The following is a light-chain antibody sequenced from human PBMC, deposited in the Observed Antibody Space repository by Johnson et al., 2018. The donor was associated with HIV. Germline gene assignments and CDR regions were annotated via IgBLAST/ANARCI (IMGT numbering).Light chain of an antibody. CDR3: GTWDTSLSARGV. CDR2: DNN. Sequence: QLVLTQPPSVSAAPGQKVTISCSGSSSNIGNNYVSWYQQLPGTAPKLLIYDNNERPSGIPDRFSGSKSGTSATLGITGLQTGDEADYYCGTWDTSLSARGVFGTGTKVTVL. J-gene: IGLJ1*01. V-gene: IGLV1-51*01. CDR1: SSNIGNNY.